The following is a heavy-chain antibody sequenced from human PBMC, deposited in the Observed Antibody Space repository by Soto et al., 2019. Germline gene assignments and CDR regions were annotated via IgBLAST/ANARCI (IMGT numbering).Heavy chain of an antibody. CDR3: AREPGVSSGWYVDY. Sequence: GGSLRLSCAASGFSFRDYGMNWVRQAPGKGLEWVSSITSSSSYINYADSVKGRFTISRDNAKTSLYLQMNSLRAEDTAVYYCAREPGVSSGWYVDYWGQGTLVTVSS. D-gene: IGHD6-19*01. J-gene: IGHJ4*02. V-gene: IGHV3-21*01. CDR2: ITSSSSYI. CDR1: GFSFRDYG.